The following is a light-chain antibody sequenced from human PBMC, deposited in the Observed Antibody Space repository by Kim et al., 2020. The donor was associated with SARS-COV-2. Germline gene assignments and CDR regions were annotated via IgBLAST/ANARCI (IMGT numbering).Light chain of an antibody. J-gene: IGKJ4*01. CDR1: QSVSSSY. CDR3: QQYNNWPPLT. CDR2: GAS. Sequence: EIVLTQSPGTLSLSPGERATLSCRASQSVSSSYLAWYQQKPGQAPRLLIYGASSRATGISDRFSGSGSGTDFTLTISRLEPEDFAVYYCQQYNNWPPLTFGGGTKVDIK. V-gene: IGKV3-20*01.